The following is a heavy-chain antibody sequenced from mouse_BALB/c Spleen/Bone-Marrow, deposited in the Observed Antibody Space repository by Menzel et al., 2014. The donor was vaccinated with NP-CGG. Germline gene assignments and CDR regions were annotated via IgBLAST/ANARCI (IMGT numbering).Heavy chain of an antibody. V-gene: IGHV5-17*02. CDR2: VSTGSTII. Sequence: EVHLVESGGGLVQPGGSRKLSCAASGFTFSNFGMHWFRQSPEKWLEWVAFVSTGSTIIYYADTVKGRFTISRDNPENTLFLQMTSLRSEDTAIYYCARSHFYGNYFDYWGQGTTLTVSS. CDR1: GFTFSNFG. D-gene: IGHD2-1*01. J-gene: IGHJ2*01. CDR3: ARSHFYGNYFDY.